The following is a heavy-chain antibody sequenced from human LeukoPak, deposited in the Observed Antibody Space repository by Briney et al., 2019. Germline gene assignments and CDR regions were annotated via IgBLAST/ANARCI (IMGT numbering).Heavy chain of an antibody. Sequence: SETLSLTCGVSGASFSEYVWNWVRQSPAEGLEWIGEIKHGGSTNYNPSLKSRVTISVDTSKNQFSLKLSSVTAADTAVYYCARGSHYYMDVWGKGTTVTVSS. CDR2: IKHGGST. J-gene: IGHJ6*03. V-gene: IGHV4-34*01. CDR3: ARGSHYYMDV. CDR1: GASFSEYV.